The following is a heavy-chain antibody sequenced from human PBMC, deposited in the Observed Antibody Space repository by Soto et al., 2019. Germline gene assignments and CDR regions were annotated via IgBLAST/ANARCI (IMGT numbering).Heavy chain of an antibody. CDR3: ARDEWFGPEPTPFDY. D-gene: IGHD3-10*01. J-gene: IGHJ4*02. CDR2: ISAYNGNT. V-gene: IGHV1-18*01. CDR1: GYTFTSYG. Sequence: QVQLVQSGAEVKKPGASVKVSCKASGYTFTSYGISWVRQAPGQGLEWMGWISAYNGNTNYAQKLQGRVTMTTDTSTSKAYMELRSLRSDDTAVYYCARDEWFGPEPTPFDYWGQGTLVTVSS.